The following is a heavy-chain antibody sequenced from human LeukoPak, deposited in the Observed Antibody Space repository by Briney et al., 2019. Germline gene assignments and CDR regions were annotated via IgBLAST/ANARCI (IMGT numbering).Heavy chain of an antibody. J-gene: IGHJ6*02. V-gene: IGHV3-21*01. CDR3: ARDPSGDYPYYYGMDV. CDR2: ISSSSSYI. D-gene: IGHD4-17*01. Sequence: PGRSLRLSCAASGFTFSSYAMHWVRQAPGKGLEWVSSISSSSSYIYYADSVKGRFTISRDNAKNSLYLQMNSLRAEDTAVYYCARDPSGDYPYYYGMDVWGQGTTVTVSS. CDR1: GFTFSSYA.